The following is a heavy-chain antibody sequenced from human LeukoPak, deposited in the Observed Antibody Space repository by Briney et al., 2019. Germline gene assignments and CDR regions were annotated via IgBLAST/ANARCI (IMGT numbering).Heavy chain of an antibody. CDR1: GFTVRDYY. Sequence: GGSLRLFCAASGFTVRDYYMSWIRQAPGKGLEWVSYVSSNHKTIYYAASVKDRFTISRDNANNSLFLQMNSLTAEDTAIYYCARGYRGSYFFDYWGQGILVTVSS. D-gene: IGHD1-26*01. V-gene: IGHV3-11*01. CDR2: VSSNHKTI. CDR3: ARGYRGSYFFDY. J-gene: IGHJ4*02.